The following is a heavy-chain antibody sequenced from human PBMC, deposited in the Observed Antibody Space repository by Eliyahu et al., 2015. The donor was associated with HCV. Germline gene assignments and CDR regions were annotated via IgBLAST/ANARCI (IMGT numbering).Heavy chain of an antibody. J-gene: IGHJ4*02. CDR3: VRDYDCSNGYCYDY. CDR1: GXTXSSWS. D-gene: IGHD2-21*01. V-gene: IGHV3-21*01. CDR2: ISIRGNT. Sequence: EVQLVDSGGGLVKPGGSLXLSCAASGXTXSSWSMXWVRQAXGKGLEWVSGISIRGNTLYSDLVKGRFTISRDNAKDSLFLQMNSLRAEDTAVYYCVRDYDCSNGYCYDYWGQGTLVTVSS.